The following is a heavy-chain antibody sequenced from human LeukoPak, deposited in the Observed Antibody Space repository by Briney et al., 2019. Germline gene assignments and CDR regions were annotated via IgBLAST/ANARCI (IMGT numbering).Heavy chain of an antibody. J-gene: IGHJ4*02. Sequence: TGGSLRLSCAASGFAFSSYSMNWVRQAPGKGLEWIGEINHSGSTNYNPSLKSRVTISVDTSKNQFSLKLSSVTAADTAVYYCARGTWYVDTAMGTPGFDYWGQGTLVTVSS. V-gene: IGHV4-34*01. D-gene: IGHD5-18*01. CDR3: ARGTWYVDTAMGTPGFDY. CDR1: GFAFSSYS. CDR2: INHSGST.